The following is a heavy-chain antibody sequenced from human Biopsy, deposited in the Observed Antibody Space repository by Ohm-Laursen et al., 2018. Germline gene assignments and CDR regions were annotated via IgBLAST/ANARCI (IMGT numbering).Heavy chain of an antibody. CDR1: GDSVSSNRAA. V-gene: IGHV6-1*01. J-gene: IGHJ4*02. D-gene: IGHD2-21*02. CDR2: TFYRAKWYT. Sequence: SQTLSLTCAISGDSVSSNRAAWNWIRQSPSRGLEWLGRTFYRAKWYTDFAVSVKSRITLTPDPSTNQFSLQLNFVTPDDTAVYYCARSGSDSLNYYFDFWGQGALVTVSS. CDR3: ARSGSDSLNYYFDF.